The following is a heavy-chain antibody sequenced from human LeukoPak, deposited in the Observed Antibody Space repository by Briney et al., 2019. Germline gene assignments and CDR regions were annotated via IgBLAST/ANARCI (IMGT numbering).Heavy chain of an antibody. CDR2: IYYSGST. CDR3: ARVYYSSSYDYWYFDL. Sequence: EPSETLSLTCTVPGGSIRNYYWSWIRQPPGKGLEWIGYIYYSGSTNYNPSLKSRVTISVDTSKNQFSLKLSSVTAADTAVYYCARVYYSSSYDYWYFDLWGRGTLVTVSS. D-gene: IGHD6-13*01. CDR1: GGSIRNYY. V-gene: IGHV4-59*01. J-gene: IGHJ2*01.